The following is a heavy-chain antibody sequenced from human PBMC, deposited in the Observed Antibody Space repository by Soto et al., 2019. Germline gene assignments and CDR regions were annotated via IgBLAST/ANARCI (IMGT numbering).Heavy chain of an antibody. CDR2: IYYSGST. J-gene: IGHJ4*02. Sequence: QVQLQESGPGLVKPSETLSLTCTVSGGSISSYYWSCIRQPPGKGLEWIGYIYYSGSTNYNPSLKSRVTRSVDTAKNQFSLKLSAVTAADTAVYYCARMTFDDYFDYWGQGTLVTVSS. CDR1: GGSISSYY. V-gene: IGHV4-59*01. D-gene: IGHD2-21*02. CDR3: ARMTFDDYFDY.